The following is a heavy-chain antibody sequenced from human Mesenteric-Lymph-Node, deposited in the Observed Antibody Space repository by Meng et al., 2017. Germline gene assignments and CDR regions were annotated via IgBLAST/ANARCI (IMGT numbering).Heavy chain of an antibody. CDR2: ISSSSSYI. V-gene: IGHV3-21*01. J-gene: IGHJ4*02. CDR1: GFTFSSYS. D-gene: IGHD3-22*01. Sequence: GESLKISCAASGFTFSSYSMNWVRQAPGKGLEWVSSISSSSSYIYYADSVKGRFTISRDNAKNSLYLQMNSLRAEDTAVYYCARVGRETLVVIHSEGLDYWGQGTLVTVSS. CDR3: ARVGRETLVVIHSEGLDY.